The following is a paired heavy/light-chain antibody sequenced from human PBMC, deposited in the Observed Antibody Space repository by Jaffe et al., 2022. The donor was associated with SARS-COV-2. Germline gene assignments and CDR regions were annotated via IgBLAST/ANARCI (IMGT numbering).Light chain of an antibody. J-gene: IGLJ1*01. V-gene: IGLV1-51*02. Sequence: QSVLTLPPSVSAAPGQKVTISCSGSSSNIGNNYVSWYQQLPGTAPKLLIYENNKRPSEIPDRFSGSKSGTSATLGITGLQTGDEADYYCGTWDSSLSAYVFGAGTKVTVL. CDR3: GTWDSSLSAYV. CDR2: ENN. CDR1: SSNIGNNY.
Heavy chain of an antibody. Sequence: EVQLVESGGGLVKPGESLRLSCVASGFFVSTYTMNWVRQAPGKGLEWVSSISSSSTYIYYADSVKGRFTISRDNAKNSLYLQMNSLRAEDTAVYYCAGGGSGAFGVVSWFDPWGQGTLVTVSS. CDR2: ISSSSTYI. V-gene: IGHV3-21*01. D-gene: IGHD3-3*01. J-gene: IGHJ5*02. CDR3: AGGGSGAFGVVSWFDP. CDR1: GFFVSTYT.